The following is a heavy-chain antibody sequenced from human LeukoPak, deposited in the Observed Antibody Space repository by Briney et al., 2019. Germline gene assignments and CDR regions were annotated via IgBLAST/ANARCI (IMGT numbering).Heavy chain of an antibody. CDR2: LGVSDGTA. Sequence: GGSLRLSCAASGFTFSSYSMNWVRQAPGKGLEWVSGLGVSDGTAYYAESVKGRFTISRDNSRNTLYLQMNSLRADDTAVYYCAKQGGSYRYFDYWGQGTLATVSS. CDR3: AKQGGSYRYFDY. D-gene: IGHD1-26*01. V-gene: IGHV3-23*01. CDR1: GFTFSSYS. J-gene: IGHJ4*02.